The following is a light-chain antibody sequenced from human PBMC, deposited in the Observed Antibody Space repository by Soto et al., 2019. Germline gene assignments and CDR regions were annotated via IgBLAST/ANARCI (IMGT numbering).Light chain of an antibody. Sequence: EIVMTQSPATLSVSPGERAILSCRASQSVGTNLAWYQQKPGQAPWLLIYDASSRATGIPARFSGSGSGTEFTLTISSLQSEDFAVYYCQQYNNWPPITFGQGTRLEIK. CDR1: QSVGTN. CDR3: QQYNNWPPIT. V-gene: IGKV3-15*01. CDR2: DAS. J-gene: IGKJ5*01.